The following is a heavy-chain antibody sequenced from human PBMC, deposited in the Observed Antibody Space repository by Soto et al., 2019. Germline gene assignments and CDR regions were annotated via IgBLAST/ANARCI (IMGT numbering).Heavy chain of an antibody. V-gene: IGHV1-46*01. CDR3: ARAERFPRSWFDP. D-gene: IGHD3-10*01. CDR2: INPSGGST. CDR1: GYTFTSYY. Sequence: ASVKVSCKASGYTFTSYYMHWVRQAPGQGLEWMGKINPSGGSTSYAQKFQGRVTMTRDTSTSTVYKELSSLRSEDTAVYYCARAERFPRSWFDPWGQGTQVTVSS. J-gene: IGHJ5*02.